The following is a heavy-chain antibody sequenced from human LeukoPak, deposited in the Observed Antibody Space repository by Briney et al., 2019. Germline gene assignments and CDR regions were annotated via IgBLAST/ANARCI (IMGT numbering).Heavy chain of an antibody. CDR3: AREHTEEVGLLASSTWFDP. J-gene: IGHJ5*02. V-gene: IGHV4-61*02. Sequence: SETLSLTCTVSGGSISSGSHYWRWIRQPAGKGLEWIGRIYTSGSTNYNPSLKSRVTISVDTSKNQFSLKLSSVTAADTAVYYCAREHTEEVGLLASSTWFDPWGQGTLVTVSS. CDR2: IYTSGST. CDR1: GGSISSGSHY. D-gene: IGHD3-22*01.